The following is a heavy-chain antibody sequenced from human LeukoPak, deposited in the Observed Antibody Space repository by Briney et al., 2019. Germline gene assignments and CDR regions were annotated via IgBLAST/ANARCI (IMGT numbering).Heavy chain of an antibody. CDR3: ARHRSRNYYDTPFDP. CDR1: GGSISSYY. Sequence: SETLSLTCTVSGGSISSYYWSWIRQPAGKGLEWIGRIYTSGSTHYNPSLKSRVTMSVDTSKNQFSLKLSSVTAADTAVYYCARHRSRNYYDTPFDPWGQGTLVTVSS. V-gene: IGHV4-4*07. CDR2: IYTSGST. D-gene: IGHD3-22*01. J-gene: IGHJ5*02.